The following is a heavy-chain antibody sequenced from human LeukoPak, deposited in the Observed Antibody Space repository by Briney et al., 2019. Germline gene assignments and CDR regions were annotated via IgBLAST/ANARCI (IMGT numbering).Heavy chain of an antibody. CDR2: MNPNSGNT. Sequence: ASVKVSCKASGYTFSIYDINWVRQATGQGLEWMGWMNPNSGNTGYAQKFQGRVTITRNTSISTAYMELSSLRSEDTAVYYCARRTHYDILTAYYGQREYGFDYWGQGTLVTVSS. V-gene: IGHV1-8*03. J-gene: IGHJ4*02. CDR1: GYTFSIYD. CDR3: ARRTHYDILTAYYGQREYGFDY. D-gene: IGHD3-9*01.